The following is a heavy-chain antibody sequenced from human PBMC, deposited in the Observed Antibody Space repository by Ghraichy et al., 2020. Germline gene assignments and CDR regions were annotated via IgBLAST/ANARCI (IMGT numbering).Heavy chain of an antibody. CDR1: GGSISSTSYY. CDR2: VYYTGST. V-gene: IGHV4-39*07. CDR3: ARDLSRYDFWSGYYRADYYYYGMDV. Sequence: SETLSLTYTVSGGSISSTSYYWSWIRQPPGKGLEWIGSVYYTGSTHYNPSLKSRVTISADTSKKQFSLKLSSVTAADTAVYYCARDLSRYDFWSGYYRADYYYYGMDVWGQGTTVTVSS. D-gene: IGHD3-3*01. J-gene: IGHJ6*02.